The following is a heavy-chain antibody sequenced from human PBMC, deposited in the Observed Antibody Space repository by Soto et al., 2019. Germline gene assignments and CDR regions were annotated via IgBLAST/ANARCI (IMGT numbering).Heavy chain of an antibody. CDR2: IYYSGST. D-gene: IGHD1-1*01. Sequence: SETLSLTCTVSGGSISIGGYYWSWIRQHPGKGLEWIGYIYYSGSTYYNPSLKSRVTISVDTSKKQFSLKLSSVTAAETAVYYCARANSDGGPSHHWYFDLWGRGTLITVSS. V-gene: IGHV4-31*03. J-gene: IGHJ2*01. CDR1: GGSISIGGYY. CDR3: ARANSDGGPSHHWYFDL.